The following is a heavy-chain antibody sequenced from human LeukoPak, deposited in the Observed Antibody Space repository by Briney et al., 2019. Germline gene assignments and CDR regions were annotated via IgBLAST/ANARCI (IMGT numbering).Heavy chain of an antibody. D-gene: IGHD4-23*01. CDR2: IIPIFGTA. V-gene: IGHV1-69*01. CDR1: GGTFSSYA. J-gene: IGHJ5*02. Sequence: ASVTVSCTASGGTFSSYAISWVRQAPGQGLEWMGGIIPIFGTANYAQKFQGRVTITADESTSTAYMELSSLRSEDTAVYYCARDSDYGGISWGQGTLVTVSS. CDR3: ARDSDYGGIS.